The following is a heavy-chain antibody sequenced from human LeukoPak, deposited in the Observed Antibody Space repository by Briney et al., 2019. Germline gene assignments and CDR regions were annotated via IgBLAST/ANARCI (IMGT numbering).Heavy chain of an antibody. CDR1: GFTFSSYE. V-gene: IGHV3-48*03. Sequence: GGSLRLSCAASGFTFSSYEMNWVRQAPGKGLEWVSYISSSGSTIYYADSVKGRFTISRDNAKNSLYLQMNSLRAEDTAVYYCARIGYYYDSRGYSYYFDYWGQGTLVTVSS. CDR2: ISSSGSTI. J-gene: IGHJ4*02. CDR3: ARIGYYYDSRGYSYYFDY. D-gene: IGHD3-22*01.